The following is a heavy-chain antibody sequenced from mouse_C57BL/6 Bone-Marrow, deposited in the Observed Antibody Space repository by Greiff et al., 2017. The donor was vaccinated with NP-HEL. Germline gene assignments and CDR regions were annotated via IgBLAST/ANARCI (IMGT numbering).Heavy chain of an antibody. V-gene: IGHV3-6*01. CDR2: ISYDGSN. D-gene: IGHD1-1*01. CDR1: GYSITSGYY. Sequence: EVKLVESGPGLVKPSQSLSLTCSVTGYSITSGYYWNWIRQFPGNKLEWMGYISYDGSNNYNPSLKNRISITRDTSKNQFFLKLNSVTTEDTATYYCARHFITTVVATRWYFDVWGTGTTVTVSS. CDR3: ARHFITTVVATRWYFDV. J-gene: IGHJ1*03.